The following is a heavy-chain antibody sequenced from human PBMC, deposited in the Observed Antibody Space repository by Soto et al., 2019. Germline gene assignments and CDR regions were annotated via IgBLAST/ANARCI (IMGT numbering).Heavy chain of an antibody. D-gene: IGHD6-19*01. J-gene: IGHJ4*02. CDR2: IKQDGSEK. CDR3: ARESSGWQMEGYFDY. Sequence: GGSLRLSCAASGFTFSSYSMNWVRQAPGKGLEWVANIKQDGSEKYYVDSVKGRFTISRDNAKNSLYLQMNSLRAEDTAVYYCARESSGWQMEGYFDYWGQGTLVTVSS. CDR1: GFTFSSYS. V-gene: IGHV3-7*03.